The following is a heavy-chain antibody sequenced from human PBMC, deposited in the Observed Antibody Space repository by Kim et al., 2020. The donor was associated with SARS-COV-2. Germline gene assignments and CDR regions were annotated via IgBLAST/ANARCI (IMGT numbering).Heavy chain of an antibody. D-gene: IGHD3-10*01. CDR3: ARDRDTWFGELLSNYYYYYGMDV. J-gene: IGHJ6*02. CDR2: IIPIFGTA. V-gene: IGHV1-69*13. Sequence: SVKVSCKASGGTFSSYAISWVRQAPGQGLEWMGGIIPIFGTANYAQKFQGRVTITADESTSTAYMELSSLRSEDTAVYYCARDRDTWFGELLSNYYYYYGMDVWGQGTTVTVSS. CDR1: GGTFSSYA.